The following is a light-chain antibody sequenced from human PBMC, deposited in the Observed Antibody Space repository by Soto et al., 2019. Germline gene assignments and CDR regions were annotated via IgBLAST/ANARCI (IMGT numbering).Light chain of an antibody. V-gene: IGLV2-11*01. Sequence: QSALTQPRSLSGSPGQSVTISCTGTISDVGGYNYVSWYQQHPGKAPKLMIYDVSKRPSGVPDRFSGSKSGNTASLTISGLQAEDEADYYCCSYAGSYTFEVFGTGTKVTVL. CDR3: CSYAGSYTFEV. CDR2: DVS. J-gene: IGLJ1*01. CDR1: ISDVGGYNY.